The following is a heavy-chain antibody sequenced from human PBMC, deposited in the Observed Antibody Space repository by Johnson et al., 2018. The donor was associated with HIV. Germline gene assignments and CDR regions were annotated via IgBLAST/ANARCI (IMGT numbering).Heavy chain of an antibody. CDR1: GLTFSNYA. J-gene: IGHJ3*02. CDR2: IGASGGGT. CDR3: AKPRYYDNAFEM. V-gene: IGHV3-23*04. D-gene: IGHD3-16*01. Sequence: MLLVESGGGLVQPGGSLRLSCAASGLTFSNYAMSWVRQGPGKGLEWVSAIGASGGGTFYADSVKGRFTIYRDNSKNTLDLQMNSLRAEDTAVYYCAKPRYYDNAFEMWGQGTMVTVSS.